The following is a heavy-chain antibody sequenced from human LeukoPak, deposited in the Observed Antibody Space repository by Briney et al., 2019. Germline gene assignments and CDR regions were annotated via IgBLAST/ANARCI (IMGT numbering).Heavy chain of an antibody. J-gene: IGHJ4*02. CDR2: INQSGST. Sequence: SETLSLTCAVYGGSFSGYYWSWIRQPPGKRLEWIGEINQSGSTNYNPSLKSRVTISGDTSKKQFSLKLSSVTAADTAVYYCARGPQTYYDILTGLSFWGQGTLVTVSS. CDR3: ARGPQTYYDILTGLSF. CDR1: GGSFSGYY. V-gene: IGHV4-34*01. D-gene: IGHD3-9*01.